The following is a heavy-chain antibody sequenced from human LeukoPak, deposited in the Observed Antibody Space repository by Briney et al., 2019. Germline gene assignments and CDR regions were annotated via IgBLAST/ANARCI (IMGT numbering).Heavy chain of an antibody. J-gene: IGHJ4*02. CDR1: GGSISSGGYY. V-gene: IGHV4-31*03. D-gene: IGHD3-3*01. CDR2: IYYSGST. Sequence: PSETLSLTCTVSGGSISSGGYYWSWIRQHPGKGLEWIGYIYYSGSTYYNPSLKSRVTISVDTSKNQFSLKLSSVTAADTAVYYCARLRFLEWLSLDFDYWGQGTLVTVSS. CDR3: ARLRFLEWLSLDFDY.